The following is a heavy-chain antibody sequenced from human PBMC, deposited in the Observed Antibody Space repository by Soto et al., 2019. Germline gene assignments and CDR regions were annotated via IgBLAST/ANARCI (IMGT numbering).Heavy chain of an antibody. CDR2: ISSSSSYI. V-gene: IGHV3-21*01. CDR3: ARLVDYYTPYYYKVMDV. CDR1: GFTFKTYS. J-gene: IGHJ6*04. Sequence: GGSMGLSCAASGFTFKTYSMNWVRQKPGKGLEWVSSISSSSSYIYYADSVKGRFTISRDNAKNSLYLQMNSLRAEDTAVYYSARLVDYYTPYYYKVMDVGGKGPTVPVSS. D-gene: IGHD3-10*01.